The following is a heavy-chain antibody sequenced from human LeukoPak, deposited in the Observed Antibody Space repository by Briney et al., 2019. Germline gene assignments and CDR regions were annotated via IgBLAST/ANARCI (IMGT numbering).Heavy chain of an antibody. CDR3: ARFPMVRGVIGYYYYYYMDV. J-gene: IGHJ6*03. CDR2: IRWETGST. CDR1: GFTLDDHA. Sequence: GGSLRLSCAASGFTLDDHAMHWVRHGPGKGLEWVSGIRWETGSTGYADSVKGRFTISRDNAKNSLYLQMNSLRAEDTAVYYCARFPMVRGVIGYYYYYYMDVWGKGTTVTISS. V-gene: IGHV3-9*01. D-gene: IGHD3-10*01.